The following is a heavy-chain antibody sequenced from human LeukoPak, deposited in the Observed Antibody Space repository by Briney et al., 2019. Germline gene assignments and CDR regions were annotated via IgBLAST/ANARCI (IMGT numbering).Heavy chain of an antibody. CDR3: ARWSPAHDASDS. J-gene: IGHJ3*02. D-gene: IGHD1-26*01. CDR2: MYTSANT. CDR1: GGSISSYY. V-gene: IGHV4-4*07. Sequence: PSETLSLTCTVPGGSISSYYWSWIRQPAGKGLEWIGRMYTSANTNYNPSLKSRVTMSVDTPKNQFSLKLSSVTAADTAVYYCARWSPAHDASDSWGQGTMVSVSS.